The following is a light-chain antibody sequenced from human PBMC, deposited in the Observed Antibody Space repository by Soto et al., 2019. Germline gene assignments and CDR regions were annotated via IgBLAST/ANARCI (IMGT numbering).Light chain of an antibody. V-gene: IGLV2-11*01. CDR2: EVT. Sequence: QSALTQPRSVSGSPGQSVTISCTGTSSDVGGYNYVSWYQHHSGKAPKLLIYEVTNRPSGISDRFSGSKSVNTASLTISGLQAEDESDYYCGSYSSTDTPFVFGTGTKVTVL. CDR1: SSDVGGYNY. J-gene: IGLJ1*01. CDR3: GSYSSTDTPFV.